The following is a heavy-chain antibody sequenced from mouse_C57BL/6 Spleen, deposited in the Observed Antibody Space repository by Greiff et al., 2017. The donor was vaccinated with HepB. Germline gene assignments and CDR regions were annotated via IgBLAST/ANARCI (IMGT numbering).Heavy chain of an antibody. J-gene: IGHJ2*01. CDR2: INPSSGYT. CDR3: ARFLITTGRSLDY. D-gene: IGHD1-1*01. CDR1: GYTFTSYT. V-gene: IGHV1-4*01. Sequence: LEESGAELARPGASVKMSCKASGYTFTSYTMHWVKQRPGQGLEWIGYINPSSGYTKYNQKFKDKATLTADKSSSTAYMQLSSLTSEDSAVYYCARFLITTGRSLDYWGQGTTLTVSS.